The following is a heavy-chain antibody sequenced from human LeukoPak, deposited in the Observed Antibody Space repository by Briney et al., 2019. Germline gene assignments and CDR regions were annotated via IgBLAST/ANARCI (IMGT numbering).Heavy chain of an antibody. CDR1: GYTFTSYG. CDR3: ASESSGGSPYYYYGMDV. CDR2: ISAYNGNT. V-gene: IGHV1-18*01. Sequence: ASVKVSCKASGYTFTSYGISWVRQAPGQGLEWMGWISAYNGNTNYAQKLQGRVTMTTDTSTSTAYMELRSLRSDDTAVYYCASESSGGSPYYYYGMDVWGQGTTVTVSS. J-gene: IGHJ6*02. D-gene: IGHD2-15*01.